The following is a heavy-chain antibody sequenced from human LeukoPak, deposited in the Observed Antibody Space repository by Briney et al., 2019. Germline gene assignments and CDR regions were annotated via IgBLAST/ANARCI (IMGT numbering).Heavy chain of an antibody. V-gene: IGHV3-74*01. CDR2: INSDGSST. J-gene: IGHJ5*02. CDR1: GFTFSRYW. CDR3: AREYSTGFDP. D-gene: IGHD2-15*01. Sequence: GGSLRLSCAASGFTFSRYWMRWVRQGPGKGLVWVSRINSDGSSTSYADSVKGRFTISRDNAKNTLYLQMNSLRAEDTAVYYCAREYSTGFDPWGQGTLVTVSS.